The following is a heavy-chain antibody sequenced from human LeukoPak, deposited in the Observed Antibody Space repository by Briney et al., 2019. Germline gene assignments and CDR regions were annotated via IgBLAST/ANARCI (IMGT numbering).Heavy chain of an antibody. CDR3: ARVGSLYCTNGVCYTGSNWFDP. CDR2: INHSGST. Sequence: SETLSLTCAVYGGSFSGYYWSWIRQPPGKGLEWIGEINHSGSTNYNPSLKSRVTISVDTSKNQFSLKLSSVTAADTAVYYCARVGSLYCTNGVCYTGSNWFDPWGQGTLVTVSS. J-gene: IGHJ5*02. CDR1: GGSFSGYY. D-gene: IGHD2-8*01. V-gene: IGHV4-34*01.